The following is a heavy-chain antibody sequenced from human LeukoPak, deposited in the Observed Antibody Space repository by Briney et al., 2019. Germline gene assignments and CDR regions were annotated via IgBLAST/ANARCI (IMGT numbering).Heavy chain of an antibody. CDR3: AGVQIAAAGTGYMDV. V-gene: IGHV1-69*05. J-gene: IGHJ6*03. Sequence: SVKVSCKASGGTFSSYAISWVRQAPGQGLEWMGGIIPIFGTANYAQKFQGRVTITTDVSTSTAYLELSSLRSEYTAVYYCAGVQIAAAGTGYMDVWGKGTTVTVSS. CDR2: IIPIFGTA. CDR1: GGTFSSYA. D-gene: IGHD6-13*01.